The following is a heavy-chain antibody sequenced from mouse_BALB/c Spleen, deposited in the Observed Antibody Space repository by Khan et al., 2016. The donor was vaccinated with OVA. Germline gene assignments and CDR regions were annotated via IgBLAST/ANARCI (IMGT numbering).Heavy chain of an antibody. J-gene: IGHJ3*01. Sequence: EVQLVESGGDLMKPGGSLKLSCAASGFTSSAYSMSWVRQTPDKRLEWVATINSDGYYTYYPDSVQGRFTISRNNAKNTLSLQMSSLKSEDTAIYYCASHLTGSFAYWGQGTLVTVSA. CDR3: ASHLTGSFAY. V-gene: IGHV5-6*01. CDR2: INSDGYYT. D-gene: IGHD4-1*01. CDR1: GFTSSAYS.